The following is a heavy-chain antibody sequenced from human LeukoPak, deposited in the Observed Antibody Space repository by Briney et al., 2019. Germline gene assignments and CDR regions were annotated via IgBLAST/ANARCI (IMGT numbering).Heavy chain of an antibody. CDR3: ARVSSGQDGMDV. V-gene: IGHV1-69*02. D-gene: IGHD3-22*01. CDR1: GGTFSSYT. CDR2: IIPTLGIA. J-gene: IGHJ6*02. Sequence: ASVKVSCKASGGTFSSYTISWVRQAPGQGLEWMGRIIPTLGIANYAQKFQGRVTITADKSTSTAYMELSSLRSEDTAVYYCARVSSGQDGMDVWGQGTTVTVSS.